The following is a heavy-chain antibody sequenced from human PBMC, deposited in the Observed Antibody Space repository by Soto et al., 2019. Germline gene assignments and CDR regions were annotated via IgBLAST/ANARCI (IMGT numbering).Heavy chain of an antibody. V-gene: IGHV3-23*01. J-gene: IGHJ4*02. Sequence: VGSLRLSCAASGFTFSGYSMSWVRQTPERGLEWVSSLTRDGTSYYADSVQGRFTVSRDNSKNTVSLQMHSLRAEDTALYYCTKRATTIPTPGNYFDSWGQGTLVTVSS. CDR3: TKRATTIPTPGNYFDS. D-gene: IGHD1-1*01. CDR1: GFTFSGYS. CDR2: LTRDGTS.